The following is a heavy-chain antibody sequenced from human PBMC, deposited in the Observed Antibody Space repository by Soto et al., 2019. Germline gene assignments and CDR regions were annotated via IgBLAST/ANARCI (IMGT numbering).Heavy chain of an antibody. CDR2: ISYDGSNK. D-gene: IGHD2-8*01. V-gene: IGHV3-30-3*01. Sequence: QVQLVESGGGVVQPGRSLRLSCAASGFTFSSYAMHWVRQAPGKGLEWVAVISYDGSNKYYADSVKGRFTISRDNSKNTLYLQLNRLRAEDTAVYYCARSGSVGCTNGVCNCDYYGMDVWGQGTTVTLSS. CDR1: GFTFSSYA. CDR3: ARSGSVGCTNGVCNCDYYGMDV. J-gene: IGHJ6*02.